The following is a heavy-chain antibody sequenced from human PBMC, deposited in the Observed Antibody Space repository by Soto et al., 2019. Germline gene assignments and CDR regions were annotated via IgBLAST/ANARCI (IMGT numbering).Heavy chain of an antibody. V-gene: IGHV1-69*13. CDR1: GGTFSSYA. J-gene: IGHJ4*02. CDR3: ARGPHPGTTSYYFDY. CDR2: IIPIFGTA. D-gene: IGHD1-7*01. Sequence: ASVKVSCKASGGTFSSYAISWVRQAPGQGLEWMGGIIPIFGTANYAQKFQGRVTITADESTSTAYMELSSLRSEDTAVYYCARGPHPGTTSYYFDYWGQGTLVTVSS.